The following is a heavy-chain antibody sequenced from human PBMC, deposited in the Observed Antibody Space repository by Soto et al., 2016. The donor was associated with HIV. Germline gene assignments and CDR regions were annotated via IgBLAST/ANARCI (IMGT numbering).Heavy chain of an antibody. CDR2: INSDGSST. D-gene: IGHD3-9*01. V-gene: IGHV3-74*01. Sequence: EVQVVESGGGLVQPGGSLRLSCAASGFTFSSYWMHWVRQAPGKGLVWVSRINSDGSSTSYADSVKGRFTISRDNAKNTLYLQMNSLRAEDTAVYYCARVGYDILTGYYYFDYWGQGTLVTVSS. J-gene: IGHJ4*02. CDR1: GFTFSSYW. CDR3: ARVGYDILTGYYYFDY.